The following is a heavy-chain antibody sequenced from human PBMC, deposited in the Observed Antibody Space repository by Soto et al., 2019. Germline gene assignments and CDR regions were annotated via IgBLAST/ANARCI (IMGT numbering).Heavy chain of an antibody. D-gene: IGHD6-13*01. CDR1: GFTFSSYA. CDR3: AITGIAAAGTGFDWFDP. CDR2: ISGSGGST. Sequence: GGSLRLSCAASGFTFSSYAMSWVRQAPGKGLEWVSAISGSGGSTYYADSVKGRFTISRDNSKNTLYLQMNSLRAEDTAVYYCAITGIAAAGTGFDWFDPWGQGTLVTVSS. J-gene: IGHJ5*02. V-gene: IGHV3-23*01.